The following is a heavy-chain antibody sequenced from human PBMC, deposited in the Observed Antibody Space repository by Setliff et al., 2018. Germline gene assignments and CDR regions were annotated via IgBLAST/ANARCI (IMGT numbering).Heavy chain of an antibody. CDR3: AGGRRYDYGWDFDY. J-gene: IGHJ4*02. CDR2: IYYSGST. CDR1: GGSFSGYY. D-gene: IGHD4-17*01. Sequence: PSETLSLTCGVYGGSFSGYYWSWIRQPPGKGLEWIGYIYYSGSTNYNPSLKSRVTISVDTSKNQFSPKLTSVTAADTAVYYCAGGRRYDYGWDFDYWGQGTLVTVSS. V-gene: IGHV4-59*08.